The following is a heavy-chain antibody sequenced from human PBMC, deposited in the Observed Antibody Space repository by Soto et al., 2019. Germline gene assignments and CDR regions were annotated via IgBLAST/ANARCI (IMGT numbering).Heavy chain of an antibody. J-gene: IGHJ4*02. CDR1: GGTFSSYA. CDR3: AGGGTGYCSGGSCYYFDY. V-gene: IGHV1-69*01. CDR2: IIPIFGTA. D-gene: IGHD2-15*01. Sequence: QVQLVQSGAEVKKPGSSVKVSCKASGGTFSSYAISWVRQAPGQGLEWMGGIIPIFGTANYAQKFQGRVTITGDESTSTAYRERSSLRSEDTAVYYCAGGGTGYCSGGSCYYFDYGGQGTLVTVSS.